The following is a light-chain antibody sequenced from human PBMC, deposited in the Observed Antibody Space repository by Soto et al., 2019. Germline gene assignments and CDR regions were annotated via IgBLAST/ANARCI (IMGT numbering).Light chain of an antibody. J-gene: IGLJ2*01. Sequence: QSVLTQPPSVSATPGQRVTISCTGSSSNIGTYYVYWYQQLPGTAPKVLIYRNNQRPSGVPDRFSGSKSGTSASLAISGLRSEDEADYYCAAWDDRLSGHVVFGGGTKLTVL. CDR3: AAWDDRLSGHVV. CDR1: SSNIGTYY. CDR2: RNN. V-gene: IGLV1-47*01.